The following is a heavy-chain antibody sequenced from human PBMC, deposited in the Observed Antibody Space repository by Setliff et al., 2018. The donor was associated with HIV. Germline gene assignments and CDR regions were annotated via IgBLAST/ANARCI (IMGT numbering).Heavy chain of an antibody. CDR3: ARARWNDVSPRYYSDF. J-gene: IGHJ4*02. D-gene: IGHD1-1*01. CDR1: GYTFSNYV. Sequence: ASVKVSCKASGYTFSNYVINWVRQAPGQGLEWMGWINTNPGKPTYAQDFTGRFVFSVDTSVSTAYLQISGLKTEDTAVYYCARARWNDVSPRYYSDFWGQGTLVTVSS. V-gene: IGHV7-4-1*02. CDR2: INTNPGKP.